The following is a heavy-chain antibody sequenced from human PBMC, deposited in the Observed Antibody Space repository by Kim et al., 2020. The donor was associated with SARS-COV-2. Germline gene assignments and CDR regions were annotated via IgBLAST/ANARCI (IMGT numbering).Heavy chain of an antibody. D-gene: IGHD1-1*01. CDR3: ANIPRTIGPANS. J-gene: IGHJ4*02. CDR1: GFTFSNWA. Sequence: GGSPRLSCAASGFTFSNWAMSWVRQAPGKGLEWVSAISGGGDKTYYTDSVKGRFTISRDNSKNMLSLQMNSLRAEDTAVYYCANIPRTIGPANSWGQGTLVTVSS. CDR2: ISGGGDKT. V-gene: IGHV3-23*01.